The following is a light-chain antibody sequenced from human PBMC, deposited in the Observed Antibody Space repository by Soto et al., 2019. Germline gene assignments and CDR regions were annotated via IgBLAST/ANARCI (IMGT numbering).Light chain of an antibody. V-gene: IGLV2-23*01. CDR2: EGT. CDR3: CSYASSSTFLIV. Sequence: QSALTQAASVSGSPGQSITISCTGTSNDVGSYNLVSWYQQHPGKAPKLMIYEGTKRPSGVSYRFSGSKSGSTASLTISGLQAEDEADYYCCSYASSSTFLIVFGTGTKLTVL. J-gene: IGLJ1*01. CDR1: SNDVGSYNL.